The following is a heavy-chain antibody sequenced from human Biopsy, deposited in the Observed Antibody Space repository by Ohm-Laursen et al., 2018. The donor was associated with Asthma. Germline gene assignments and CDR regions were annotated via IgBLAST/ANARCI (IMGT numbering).Heavy chain of an antibody. D-gene: IGHD3-10*01. CDR1: GFTVSTNG. Sequence: SLRLSCAASGFTVSTNGMSWVRQPPGKGLEWVSVIYSGGGTYYADSVQGRVTISRDNSKNTLSLQMNSLRVEDTAVYYCARGREGSGSYFTSHWFDPWGQGTLVTVSS. J-gene: IGHJ5*02. CDR2: IYSGGGT. V-gene: IGHV3-53*01. CDR3: ARGREGSGSYFTSHWFDP.